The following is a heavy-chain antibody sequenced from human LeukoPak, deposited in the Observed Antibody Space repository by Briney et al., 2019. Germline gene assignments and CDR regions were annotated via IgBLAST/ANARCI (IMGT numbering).Heavy chain of an antibody. CDR1: GGSISSYY. Sequence: SETLSLTCTVSGGSISSYYWSWIRQPPGKGLEWTGYIYYSGSTSYNPSLKSRVTISVDTSKNQISLKVRSVTAADTAVYYCARMTVSGRDNWFDPWGQGTLVTVSS. D-gene: IGHD6-19*01. J-gene: IGHJ5*02. CDR3: ARMTVSGRDNWFDP. CDR2: IYYSGST. V-gene: IGHV4-59*01.